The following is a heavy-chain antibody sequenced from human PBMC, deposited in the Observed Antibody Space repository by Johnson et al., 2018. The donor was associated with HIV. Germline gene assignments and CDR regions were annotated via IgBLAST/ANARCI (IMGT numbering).Heavy chain of an antibody. Sequence: VHLVESGGGLIQPGGSLRLSCAASGFTVSSNYMSWVRQAPGKGLEWVSVIYSGGNTYYAASVKGRLTISRDNSKNTLYLQMNSLRAADTAVYYCAKAPPLSTYDYDAFDVWGQGTMVTVSS. D-gene: IGHD5-12*01. CDR2: IYSGGNT. J-gene: IGHJ3*01. V-gene: IGHV3-53*01. CDR1: GFTVSSNY. CDR3: AKAPPLSTYDYDAFDV.